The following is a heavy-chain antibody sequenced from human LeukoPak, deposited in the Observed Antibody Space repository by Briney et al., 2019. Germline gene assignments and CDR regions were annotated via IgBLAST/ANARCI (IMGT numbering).Heavy chain of an antibody. Sequence: ASVKVSCKASGYTLTGYYMHWVRQAPGQGLEWMGWINPNSGGTNYAQKSQGRVTMTRDTSISTAYMELSRLRSDDTAVYYCARENIVVVPDYYYYYGMDVWGQGTTVTVSS. CDR3: ARENIVVVPDYYYYYGMDV. V-gene: IGHV1-2*02. CDR2: INPNSGGT. D-gene: IGHD2-2*01. J-gene: IGHJ6*02. CDR1: GYTLTGYY.